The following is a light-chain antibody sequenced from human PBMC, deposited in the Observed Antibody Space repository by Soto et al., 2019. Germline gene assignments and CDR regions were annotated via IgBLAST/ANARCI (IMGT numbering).Light chain of an antibody. CDR2: GNN. CDR3: QSYDSSLSSYV. CDR1: SSNIGAAYD. Sequence: QSVLTQPPSMSGAPGQRVTISCTGSSSNIGAAYDVHWYQHHPGTAPKLLIYGNNNRPSGVPDRFSGSKSGTSASLAITGLQAGDEADYYCQSYDSSLSSYVFGTGTKLTVL. V-gene: IGLV1-40*01. J-gene: IGLJ1*01.